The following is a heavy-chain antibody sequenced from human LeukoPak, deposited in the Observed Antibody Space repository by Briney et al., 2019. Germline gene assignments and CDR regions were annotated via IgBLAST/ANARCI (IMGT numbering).Heavy chain of an antibody. CDR1: GFTFDDYV. D-gene: IGHD3-16*02. V-gene: IGHV3-9*01. J-gene: IGHJ6*02. CDR2: ISWNSRSI. CDR3: AKDKYRDNHYYFYGLDV. Sequence: GGSLRLSCAASGFTFDDYVMHWVRQAPGKGLEWVSNISWNSRSIGYADSVKGRFTISRDNAKNSLYLQMNSLRAEDTALYYCAKDKYRDNHYYFYGLDVWGQGTTVTVSS.